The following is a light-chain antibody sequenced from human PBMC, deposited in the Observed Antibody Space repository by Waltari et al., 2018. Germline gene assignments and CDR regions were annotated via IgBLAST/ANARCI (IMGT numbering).Light chain of an antibody. CDR2: AST. Sequence: QSVLTQPPSVSGAPGQTVTISCIGGSSTIGAGADVPRYQQLPQTAPKLLIYASTNRPSGISDRFSGSKSGTSASLVITGLQIEDEAVYYCQSYDTRLSASVIFGGGTELTVL. V-gene: IGLV1-40*01. CDR1: SSTIGAGAD. J-gene: IGLJ2*01. CDR3: QSYDTRLSASVI.